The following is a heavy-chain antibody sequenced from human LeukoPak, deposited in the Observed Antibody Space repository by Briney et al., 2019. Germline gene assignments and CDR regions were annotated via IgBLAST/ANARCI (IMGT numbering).Heavy chain of an antibody. CDR1: GFTFSRYD. D-gene: IGHD3-10*02. Sequence: GGSLRLSCAASGFTFSRYDMHWVRQATGKGLEWVSAIDTAGDTYYPGSVKGRFTISREDAKNSLYLQMNSLRAGDTAVYYCAELGITMIGGVWGKGTTVTISS. CDR2: IDTAGDT. J-gene: IGHJ6*04. CDR3: AELGITMIGGV. V-gene: IGHV3-13*01.